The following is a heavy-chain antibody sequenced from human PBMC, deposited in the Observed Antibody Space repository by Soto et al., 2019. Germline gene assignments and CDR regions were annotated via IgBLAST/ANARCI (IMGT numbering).Heavy chain of an antibody. V-gene: IGHV3-33*01. Sequence: GGSLRLSCAASGFTFSSYGMHWVRQAPGKGLEWVAVIWYDGSNKYYADSVKGRFTISRDNSKNTLYLQMNSLRAEDTAVYYCARDYYDSSGYYYVDYWGQGTLVTVSS. D-gene: IGHD3-22*01. J-gene: IGHJ4*02. CDR2: IWYDGSNK. CDR3: ARDYYDSSGYYYVDY. CDR1: GFTFSSYG.